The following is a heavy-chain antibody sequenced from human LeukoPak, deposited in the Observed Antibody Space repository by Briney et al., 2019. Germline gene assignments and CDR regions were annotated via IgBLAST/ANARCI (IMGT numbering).Heavy chain of an antibody. CDR1: GFTFNTAW. CDR3: ATGGHYFGA. CDR2: IKTKTDGGTA. V-gene: IGHV3-15*01. Sequence: GGSLRLSCAASGFTFNTAWMSWVRQAPGKGLEWVGRIKTKTDGGTAEYAAPVKGRFTISRDDSKNTLYLQMDSLKTEDTAVYHCATGGHYFGAWGQGSLVTVS. D-gene: IGHD3-10*01. J-gene: IGHJ4*02.